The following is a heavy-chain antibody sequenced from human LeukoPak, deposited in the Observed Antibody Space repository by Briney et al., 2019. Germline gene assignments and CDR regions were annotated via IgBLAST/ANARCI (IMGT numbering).Heavy chain of an antibody. Sequence: PGGSLRLSCAASGFAFSIFWVHWVRRAPGEGVVCVSRICPDWSSAIYADSVKGRFTIPRDNSRNTLYLQMNSLRGEDTAVYYCARDPETGAGDNWGQGTLVTVSS. V-gene: IGHV3-74*01. CDR3: ARDPETGAGDN. J-gene: IGHJ4*02. CDR2: ICPDWSSA. D-gene: IGHD7-27*01. CDR1: GFAFSIFW.